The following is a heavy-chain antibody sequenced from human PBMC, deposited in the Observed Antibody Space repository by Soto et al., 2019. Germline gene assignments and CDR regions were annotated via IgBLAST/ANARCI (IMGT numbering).Heavy chain of an antibody. J-gene: IGHJ4*02. CDR1: GFTFSSYA. V-gene: IGHV3-23*01. CDR2: ITGSGGST. Sequence: GGSLRLSCAASGFTFSSYAMSWVRQAPGKGLEWVSSITGSGGSTYNADSVKGRFTISRDNSENTLYLQMNSLRAEDTAVYYCAKDPKYSSSWPYFDYWGQGTLVTVSS. D-gene: IGHD6-13*01. CDR3: AKDPKYSSSWPYFDY.